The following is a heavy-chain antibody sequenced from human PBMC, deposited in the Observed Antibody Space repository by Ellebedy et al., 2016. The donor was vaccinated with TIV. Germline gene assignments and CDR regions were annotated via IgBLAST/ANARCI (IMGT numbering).Heavy chain of an antibody. CDR2: ISYDGSNK. CDR3: AKASDYYGSGSYYTSYYYYYYGMDV. D-gene: IGHD3-10*01. Sequence: GGSLRLXXAASGFTFSSYGMHWVRQAPGKGLEWVAVISYDGSNKYYADSVKGRFTISRDNSKNTLYLQMNSLRAEDTAVYYCAKASDYYGSGSYYTSYYYYYYGMDVWGQGTTVTVSS. J-gene: IGHJ6*02. CDR1: GFTFSSYG. V-gene: IGHV3-30*18.